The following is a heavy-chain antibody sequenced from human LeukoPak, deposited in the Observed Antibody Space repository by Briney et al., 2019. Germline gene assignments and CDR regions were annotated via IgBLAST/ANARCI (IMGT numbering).Heavy chain of an antibody. J-gene: IGHJ6*02. Sequence: PGGSLRLSCAASGITFRSFDMSWVRQAPGQGLEWVSAISDRGGSTYYADSVKGRFTISRDNSKNTLYLQMNSLRAEDTAVYYCAKSPLVQRLHSYYGTDVWGQGTTVTVSS. CDR2: ISDRGGST. D-gene: IGHD4-11*01. CDR1: GITFRSFD. CDR3: AKSPLVQRLHSYYGTDV. V-gene: IGHV3-23*01.